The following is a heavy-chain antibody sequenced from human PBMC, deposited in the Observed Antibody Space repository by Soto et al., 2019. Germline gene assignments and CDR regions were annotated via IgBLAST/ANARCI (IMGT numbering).Heavy chain of an antibody. V-gene: IGHV4-59*01. Sequence: NPSETLSLTCTVSGGSISSYYWSWIRQPPGKGLEWIGYIYYSGSTNYNPSLKSRVTISVDTSKNQFSLKLSSVTAADTAVYYCAKKTGGGDSTGYRYFQHWGQGTLVTVSS. D-gene: IGHD3-22*01. CDR1: GGSISSYY. CDR3: AKKTGGGDSTGYRYFQH. J-gene: IGHJ1*01. CDR2: IYYSGST.